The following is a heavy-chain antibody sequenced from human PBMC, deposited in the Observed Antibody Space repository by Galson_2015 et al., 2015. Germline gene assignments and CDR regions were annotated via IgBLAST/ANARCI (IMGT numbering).Heavy chain of an antibody. CDR1: GGSFSDYY. CDR3: VRHDCSGGMCYGPAFDH. Sequence: SEPLSLTCGVYGGSFSDYYWSWIRQSPGKGLEWIGDITQNGSTDYNPSLKSRVTMSVDTPKTQFSLKLSSVTAADTAVYYCVRHDCSGGMCYGPAFDHWGQGTLVTVSS. J-gene: IGHJ4*02. V-gene: IGHV4-34*01. CDR2: ITQNGST. D-gene: IGHD2-15*01.